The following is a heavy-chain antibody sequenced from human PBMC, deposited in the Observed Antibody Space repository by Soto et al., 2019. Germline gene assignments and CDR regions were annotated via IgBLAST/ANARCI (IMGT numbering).Heavy chain of an antibody. CDR3: LAAYYYYGMDV. J-gene: IGHJ6*02. D-gene: IGHD2-15*01. V-gene: IGHV3-30*03. Sequence: PGGSLRLSCAASGFTFSSYGMHWVRQAPGKGLEWVAVISYDGSNKYYADSVKGRFTISRDNSKNTLYLQMNSLRAEDTAVYYCLAAYYYYGMDVWGQGTTVTVSS. CDR1: GFTFSSYG. CDR2: ISYDGSNK.